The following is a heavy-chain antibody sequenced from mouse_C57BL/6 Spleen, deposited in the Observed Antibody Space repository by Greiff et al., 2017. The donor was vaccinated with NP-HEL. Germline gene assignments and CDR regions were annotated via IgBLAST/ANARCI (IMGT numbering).Heavy chain of an antibody. Sequence: QVQLQQSGAELVRPGASVTLSCKASGYTFTDYEMHWVKQTPVHGLEWIGAIDPETGGTAYNQKFTGKAILTADKSSSAAYMELRSLTSEDSAVYYCTRDSKEGYFDYWGQGTTLTVSS. CDR1: GYTFTDYE. D-gene: IGHD2-5*01. CDR2: IDPETGGT. CDR3: TRDSKEGYFDY. V-gene: IGHV1-15*01. J-gene: IGHJ2*01.